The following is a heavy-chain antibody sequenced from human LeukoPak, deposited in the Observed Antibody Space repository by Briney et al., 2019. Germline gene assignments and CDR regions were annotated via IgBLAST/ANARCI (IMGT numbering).Heavy chain of an antibody. Sequence: ASVKVSCKTSGYTFTGNYMHWVRQAPGQGLEWMGWINPNSGDTNSAQKLQGRVTMTRDTSITTAFMELSRLRSDDTAVYFCARGGLGGYFTFDYWGQGTLVTVSS. CDR2: INPNSGDT. CDR3: ARGGLGGYFTFDY. CDR1: GYTFTGNY. D-gene: IGHD5-12*01. V-gene: IGHV1-2*02. J-gene: IGHJ4*02.